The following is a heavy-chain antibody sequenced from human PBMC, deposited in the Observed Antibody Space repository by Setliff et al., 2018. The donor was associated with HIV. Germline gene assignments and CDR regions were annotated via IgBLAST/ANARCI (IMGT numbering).Heavy chain of an antibody. CDR1: GFTFSSYA. CDR3: AKGYYGSGTFRYYYYYGMDV. Sequence: PSETLSLSCAASGFTFSSYAMSWVRQAPGKGLEWVSAISGSGGSTYYADSVKGRFTISRDNSKNTLYLQMNSLRADDTAVYYCAKGYYGSGTFRYYYYYGMDVWGQGTTVTVSS. CDR2: ISGSGGST. J-gene: IGHJ6*02. V-gene: IGHV3-23*01. D-gene: IGHD3-10*01.